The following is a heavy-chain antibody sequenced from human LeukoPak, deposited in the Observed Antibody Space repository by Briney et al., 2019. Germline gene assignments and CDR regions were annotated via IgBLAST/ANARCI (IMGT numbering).Heavy chain of an antibody. Sequence: SETLSLTCTGSGGSVSSGSYYWNWIRQPPGKGLEWIGYMHYSGRSNYNPSLKSRATISVDTSKNQFSLKLSSMTAADTAVYYCARRGVGATYAGFDNWGQGTLVTVSS. CDR2: MHYSGRS. CDR1: GGSVSSGSYY. V-gene: IGHV4-61*01. J-gene: IGHJ4*02. D-gene: IGHD1-26*01. CDR3: ARRGVGATYAGFDN.